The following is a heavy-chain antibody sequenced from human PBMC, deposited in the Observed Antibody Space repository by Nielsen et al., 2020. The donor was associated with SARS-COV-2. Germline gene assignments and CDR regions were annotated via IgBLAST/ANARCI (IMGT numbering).Heavy chain of an antibody. D-gene: IGHD1-26*01. CDR1: GFTFSSYA. CDR3: AKDQRNSYYNAFDI. V-gene: IGHV3-23*01. Sequence: GGSLRLSCAASGFTFSSYAMSWVRQAPGKGLEWVSAIGDSGISPSYADSVKGRFTISRDNSKNSLYLQMNSLRAEDTAVYYCAKDQRNSYYNAFDIWGHGTMVTVSS. CDR2: IGDSGISP. J-gene: IGHJ3*02.